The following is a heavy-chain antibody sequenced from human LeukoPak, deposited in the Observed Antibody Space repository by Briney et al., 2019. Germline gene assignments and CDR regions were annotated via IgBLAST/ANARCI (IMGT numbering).Heavy chain of an antibody. J-gene: IGHJ6*02. CDR3: ANQPGLYDSGRSWTYHFFGMGV. CDR1: GFSFNRYG. CDR2: VSPSGSRA. V-gene: IGHV3-23*01. Sequence: GGSLRLSCAASGFSFNRYGMSWVRQAPGKGLEWVSGVSPSGSRAYHADSVRGRFTISRDNSKDTLYLQMNSLVAGDTAVYYCANQPGLYDSGRSWTYHFFGMGVWGQGTTVIVSS. D-gene: IGHD6-19*01.